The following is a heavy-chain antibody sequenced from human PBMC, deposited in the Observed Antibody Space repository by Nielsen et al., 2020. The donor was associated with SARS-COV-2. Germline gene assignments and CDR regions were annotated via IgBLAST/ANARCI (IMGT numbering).Heavy chain of an antibody. CDR3: ARSTVTTYWYFDL. Sequence: GESLKISCAASGFTFSDHYMTWIRQTPGKGLEWVSYITNTDAKYYADSVKGRFTISRDNAKNSLYLQMNSLRAEDTALYHCARSTVTTYWYFDLWGRGTLVTVSS. CDR1: GFTFSDHY. CDR2: ITNTDAK. J-gene: IGHJ2*01. V-gene: IGHV3-69-1*01. D-gene: IGHD4-17*01.